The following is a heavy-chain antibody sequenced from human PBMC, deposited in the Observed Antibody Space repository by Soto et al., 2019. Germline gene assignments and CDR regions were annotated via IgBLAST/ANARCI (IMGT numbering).Heavy chain of an antibody. CDR1: GFTFSSYS. CDR3: AKREYSGQNDY. Sequence: EVQLVESGGGLVKPGGSLRLSCAASGFTFSSYSMNWVRQAPGKGLEWVSAISSGSSYIYYADSVKGRFTISRDNAKNSRHLQMNTPRADDTAVYYCAKREYSGQNDYWGQGTLVTVSS. V-gene: IGHV3-21*01. CDR2: ISSGSSYI. J-gene: IGHJ4*02. D-gene: IGHD5-12*01.